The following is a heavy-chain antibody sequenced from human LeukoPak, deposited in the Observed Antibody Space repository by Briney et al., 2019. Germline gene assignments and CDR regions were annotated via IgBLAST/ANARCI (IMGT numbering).Heavy chain of an antibody. CDR1: GYTFTSYD. V-gene: IGHV1-8*03. Sequence: ASVKVSCKASGYTFTSYDINWVRQATGQGLEWMGWMNPNSGNTGYAQKFQGRVTITRNTSISTAYMKLSSLRSEDTAVYYCARAGSYGSLFDYWGQGTLVTVSS. D-gene: IGHD5-18*01. J-gene: IGHJ4*02. CDR2: MNPNSGNT. CDR3: ARAGSYGSLFDY.